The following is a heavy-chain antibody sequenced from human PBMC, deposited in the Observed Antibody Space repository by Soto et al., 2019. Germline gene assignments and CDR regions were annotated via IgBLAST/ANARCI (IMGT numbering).Heavy chain of an antibody. J-gene: IGHJ1*01. V-gene: IGHV3-74*01. Sequence: EVQLVESGGGSVQPGGSLRLSCAASGFTFAGYWMHWVRQAPGKGLVWVSRIDPHGSSVNYADSVKGRITVSRDNAMNTLDLQMRSPRDEYTAVYFWVRDESRQGPEYFHHWGQGTLVTVSS. CDR2: IDPHGSSV. CDR3: VRDESRQGPEYFHH. CDR1: GFTFAGYW.